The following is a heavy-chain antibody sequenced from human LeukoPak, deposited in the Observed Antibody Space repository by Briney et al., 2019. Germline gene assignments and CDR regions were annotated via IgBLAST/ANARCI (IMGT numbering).Heavy chain of an antibody. V-gene: IGHV4-59*01. Sequence: PSETLSLTCTVSGGSISSYWSWIRQSPGKGLEWIGYIYYSGSTNYNPSLKSRASISVDTSKNQFSLKLSPVTAADTAVYYCARGSGWYYYWGQGTLVAVSS. J-gene: IGHJ4*02. CDR1: GGSISSY. CDR2: IYYSGST. D-gene: IGHD6-19*01. CDR3: ARGSGWYYY.